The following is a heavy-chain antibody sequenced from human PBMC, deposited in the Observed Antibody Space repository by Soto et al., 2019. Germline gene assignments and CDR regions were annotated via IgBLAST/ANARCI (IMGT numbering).Heavy chain of an antibody. Sequence: SVKVSCKSSGYIFKYYAVTWLRQAPGQGLEWMGGIIPVFGTPDYSQKFRGRVTITADESTSTVYMELRSLTSEDTAVYYCARHLYDYVWGSYRHWGQGTLVTVSS. CDR3: ARHLYDYVWGSYRH. J-gene: IGHJ4*02. CDR1: GYIFKYYA. CDR2: IIPVFGTP. D-gene: IGHD3-16*02. V-gene: IGHV1-69*13.